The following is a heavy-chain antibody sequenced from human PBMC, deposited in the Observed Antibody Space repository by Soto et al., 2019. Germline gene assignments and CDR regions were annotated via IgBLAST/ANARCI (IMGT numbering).Heavy chain of an antibody. CDR2: ISAYNGNT. V-gene: IGHV1-18*01. J-gene: IGHJ4*02. Sequence: QVPLVQSGAEVKKPGASVKVSCKASGYTFTSYGISWVRQAPGQGLEWMGWISAYNGNTNYAQKLQGRVTMTTDTSTSTAYMELRSLRSDDTAVYYCARAAFTIFGVVIIPYFDYWGQGTLVTVSS. CDR3: ARAAFTIFGVVIIPYFDY. D-gene: IGHD3-3*01. CDR1: GYTFTSYG.